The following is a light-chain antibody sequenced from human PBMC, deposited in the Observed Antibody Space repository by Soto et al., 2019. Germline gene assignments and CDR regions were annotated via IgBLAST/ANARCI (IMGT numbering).Light chain of an antibody. CDR1: SSDVGGYNF. Sequence: QSALTQPRSVSGSPGQSVTIPCSGSSSDVGGYNFVSWYQQHPGTAPKLMIYDVSKRPSGVPGRFSGSKSGNTASLTISGLPAEDEADYYCCSNAGSYAWVFGGGTQLTVL. J-gene: IGLJ3*02. V-gene: IGLV2-11*01. CDR3: CSNAGSYAWV. CDR2: DVS.